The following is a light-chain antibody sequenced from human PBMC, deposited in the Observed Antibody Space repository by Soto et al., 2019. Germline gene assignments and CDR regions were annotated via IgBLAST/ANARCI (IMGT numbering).Light chain of an antibody. CDR1: SSNIGVNS. V-gene: IGLV1-47*02. CDR2: DDN. CDR3: AAWDNSLSGRV. J-gene: IGLJ3*02. Sequence: QSVLTQAPSASGTPGQRVTISCSGSSSNIGVNSVYWYQQVPGTAPKLLVFDDNQRPSGVPDRFSDSRSGTSAFLAISGLRSEGEADYYCAAWDNSLSGRVFGGGTKLTVL.